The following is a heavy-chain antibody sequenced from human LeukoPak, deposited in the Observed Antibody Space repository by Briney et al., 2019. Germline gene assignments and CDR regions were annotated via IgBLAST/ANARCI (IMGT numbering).Heavy chain of an antibody. CDR1: GFTFSSFE. V-gene: IGHV3-48*03. D-gene: IGHD1-26*01. Sequence: PGGSLRLSCAASGFTFSSFEMDWVRQAPGKGLEWISYMSSRDNTRYYAESVRGRFTMSRDNAKNSLYLQMNSLRVEDTALYYCARVMYSKSYRWFDPWGQGTLVTVSS. CDR3: ARVMYSKSYRWFDP. J-gene: IGHJ5*02. CDR2: MSSRDNTR.